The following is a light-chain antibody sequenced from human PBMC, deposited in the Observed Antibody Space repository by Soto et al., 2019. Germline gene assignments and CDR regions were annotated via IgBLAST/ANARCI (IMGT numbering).Light chain of an antibody. CDR1: SSDVGGYNY. V-gene: IGLV2-8*01. Sequence: QSVLTQPPSASGSPGQSVTISCTGTSSDVGGYNYVSWYQQHPGKAPKLMISEVSKRPSGVPDRFSGSKSGNTASLTVSGLQAEDEADYYCCSYAGSYYVFGTGTKLTVL. J-gene: IGLJ1*01. CDR2: EVS. CDR3: CSYAGSYYV.